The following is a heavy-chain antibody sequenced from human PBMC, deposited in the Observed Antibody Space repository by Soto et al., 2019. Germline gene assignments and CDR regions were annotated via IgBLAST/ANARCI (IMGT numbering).Heavy chain of an antibody. V-gene: IGHV3-49*04. D-gene: IGHD6-19*01. CDR1: GFTFGIYA. Sequence: GGSLRLSCTASGFTFGIYAMSWVRQAPGKGLEWVGFITSKAYGGTTQYAASVKGRFTISRDDSKGIAYLQMNSLKTEDTAVYYRTRGINDNGWYFGYWGQGTLVTVSS. J-gene: IGHJ4*02. CDR2: ITSKAYGGTT. CDR3: TRGINDNGWYFGY.